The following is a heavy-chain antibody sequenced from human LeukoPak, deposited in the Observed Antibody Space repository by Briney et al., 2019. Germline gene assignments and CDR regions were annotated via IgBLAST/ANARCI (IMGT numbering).Heavy chain of an antibody. CDR2: IHDNGDS. D-gene: IGHD2-15*01. CDR3: ARAPSGCCGTCPSDH. V-gene: IGHV4-4*07. Sequence: PSETLSLTRTVSGGSISGYFWSWIRQPAGKGLEWIGRIHDNGDSNHNPSLKSRVTMALDTSGNQVSLKLTSVTAADTAVYYCARAPSGCCGTCPSDHWGPGTLVTVSS. J-gene: IGHJ4*02. CDR1: GGSISGYF.